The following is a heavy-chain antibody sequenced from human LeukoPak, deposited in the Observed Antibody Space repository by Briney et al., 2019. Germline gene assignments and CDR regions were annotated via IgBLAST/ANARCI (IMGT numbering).Heavy chain of an antibody. D-gene: IGHD3-16*01. Sequence: GGSLRLSCAASGFTFRTYTMDWVRQAPGKGLEWVSSIGGSSSFVFYADSVKGRFTVSRDNAKNSLYLQMNSPRVEDTAMYYCARVQGERRDYWGQGTLVTVSS. CDR3: ARVQGERRDY. CDR1: GFTFRTYT. CDR2: IGGSSSFV. V-gene: IGHV3-21*01. J-gene: IGHJ4*02.